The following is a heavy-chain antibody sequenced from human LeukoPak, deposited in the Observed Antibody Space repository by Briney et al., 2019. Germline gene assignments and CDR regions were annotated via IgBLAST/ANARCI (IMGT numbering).Heavy chain of an antibody. Sequence: GGSLRLSCAASGFTFSSYSRNWVRQAPGKGLEWVSSISSSSSYIYYADSVKGRFTISRDNAKNSLYLQMNSLRAKDTAVYYCARDLLGSAMDVWGKGTTVTVSS. V-gene: IGHV3-21*01. D-gene: IGHD7-27*01. CDR3: ARDLLGSAMDV. CDR1: GFTFSSYS. CDR2: ISSSSSYI. J-gene: IGHJ6*03.